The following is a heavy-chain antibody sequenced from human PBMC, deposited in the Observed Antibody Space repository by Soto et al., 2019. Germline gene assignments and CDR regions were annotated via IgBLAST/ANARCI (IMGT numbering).Heavy chain of an antibody. J-gene: IGHJ4*02. CDR2: IYHSGST. CDR3: ARDRFNVAGFFDY. CDR1: GGSISSSNW. V-gene: IGHV4-4*02. Sequence: QVQLQESGPGLVKPSGTLSLTCAVSGGSISSSNWWSWVRQPPGKGLEWIGEIYHSGSTNYNPSLKSRVPISVDKSKNQFSLKLSTVTAADTAVYYCARDRFNVAGFFDYWGQGTLVTVSS. D-gene: IGHD6-19*01.